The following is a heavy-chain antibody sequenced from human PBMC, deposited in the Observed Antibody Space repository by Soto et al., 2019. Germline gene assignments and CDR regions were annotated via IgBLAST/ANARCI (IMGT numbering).Heavy chain of an antibody. Sequence: EVQLVESGGGLAQPGGPLRLSFAPPGFTFIIFWMIWVRQAPGKGLEWVANIKQDGSEGHYLDSVKGRFTISRDIAKNSLYLQLNSLRAEDTAVYYCARAGSENDYWGQGTLVTVSS. D-gene: IGHD3-10*01. CDR3: ARAGSENDY. CDR1: GFTFIIFW. CDR2: IKQDGSEG. V-gene: IGHV3-7*05. J-gene: IGHJ4*02.